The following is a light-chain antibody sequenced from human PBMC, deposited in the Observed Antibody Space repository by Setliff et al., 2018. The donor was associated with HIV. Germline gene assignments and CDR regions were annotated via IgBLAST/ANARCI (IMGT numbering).Light chain of an antibody. CDR2: DNH. CDR1: SSNIGDYNY. V-gene: IGLV1-51*01. Sequence: QSALTQPPSASGSPGQSVTISCAGTSSNIGDYNYISWYQQLPGTAPKLLIYDNHKRPSGIPDRFSGSKSGTSATLGITGLQTGDEADYYCVTWDSSLSAEVFGTGTKVTVL. J-gene: IGLJ1*01. CDR3: VTWDSSLSAEV.